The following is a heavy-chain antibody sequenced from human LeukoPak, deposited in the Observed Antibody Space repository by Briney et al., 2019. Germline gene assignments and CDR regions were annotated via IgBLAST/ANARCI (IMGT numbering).Heavy chain of an antibody. V-gene: IGHV4-61*02. CDR2: IYTSGST. CDR3: ARSTYLDY. Sequence: SQTLSLTCTVSGGSISSGSYYWSWIRRPAGKGLEWIGRIYTSGSTNYNPSLKSRVTISVDTSKNQFSLKLSSVTAADTAVYYCARSTYLDYWGQGTLVTVSS. CDR1: GGSISSGSYY. D-gene: IGHD2-2*01. J-gene: IGHJ4*02.